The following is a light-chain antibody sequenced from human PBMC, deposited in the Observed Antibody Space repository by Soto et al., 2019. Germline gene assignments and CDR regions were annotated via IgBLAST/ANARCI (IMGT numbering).Light chain of an antibody. CDR1: QTISSW. CDR2: KAS. CDR3: QHYNSYSEA. V-gene: IGKV1-5*03. J-gene: IGKJ1*01. Sequence: DIQMTQSPSTLSGSVGDRVTITCRGSQTISSWLAWYQQKPGKAPKLLIYKASTLKSGVPSRFSGSGSGTEFTLTISSLQPDDFETDDCQHYNSYSEAFGQGTKVDIK.